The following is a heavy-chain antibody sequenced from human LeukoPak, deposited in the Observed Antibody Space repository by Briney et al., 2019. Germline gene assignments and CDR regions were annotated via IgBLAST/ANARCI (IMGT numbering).Heavy chain of an antibody. V-gene: IGHV3-30*18. D-gene: IGHD2-15*01. CDR3: AKDRTHCSGGSCYGMDV. J-gene: IGHJ6*02. CDR1: GFTFSSFG. Sequence: PGRSLRLSCAGSGFTFSSFGMHWVRQAPGKGLEWVAVISYDGSDKYYADSVKGRFTISRDNSKNTLYLQMNSLRAEDTAVYYCAKDRTHCSGGSCYGMDVWGQGTTVTVSS. CDR2: ISYDGSDK.